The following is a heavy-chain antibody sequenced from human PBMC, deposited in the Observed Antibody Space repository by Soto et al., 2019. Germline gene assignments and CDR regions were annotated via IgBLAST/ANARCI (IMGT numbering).Heavy chain of an antibody. V-gene: IGHV3-48*02. CDR1: GFTFSSYS. CDR3: ARVESSGWRDYFDY. J-gene: IGHJ4*02. Sequence: GGSLRLSCAASGFTFSSYSMNWVRQAPGKGLEWVSYISSSSSTIYYADSVKGRFTISRDNAKNSLYLQMNSLRDEDTAVYYCARVESSGWRDYFDYWGQGTLVTVSS. CDR2: ISSSSSTI. D-gene: IGHD6-19*01.